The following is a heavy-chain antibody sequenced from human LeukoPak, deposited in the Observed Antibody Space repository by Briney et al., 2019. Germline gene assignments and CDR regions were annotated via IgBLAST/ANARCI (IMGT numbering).Heavy chain of an antibody. CDR2: FDPEDGET. J-gene: IGHJ3*02. Sequence: ASVKVSCKVSGYTLTELSMHWVRQAPGKGLEWMGGFDPEDGETIYAQKFQGRVTITADKSTSTAYMELSSLRSEDTAVYYCARELGSGSYFDAFDIWGQGTMVTVSS. CDR1: GYTLTELS. V-gene: IGHV1-24*01. D-gene: IGHD1-26*01. CDR3: ARELGSGSYFDAFDI.